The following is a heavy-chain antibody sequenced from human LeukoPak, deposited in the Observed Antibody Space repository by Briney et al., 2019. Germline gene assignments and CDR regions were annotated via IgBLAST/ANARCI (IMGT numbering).Heavy chain of an antibody. V-gene: IGHV3-7*01. CDR3: ARDFFYSSIFDAFDI. CDR1: GFTFSSYA. CDR2: IKQDGSEK. D-gene: IGHD2-2*01. Sequence: GGSLRLSCAASGFTFSSYAMHWVRQAPGKGLEWVSNIKQDGSEKYYVDSVKGRFTISRDNAKNSLYLQMNSLRAEDTAVYYCARDFFYSSIFDAFDIWGQGTMVTVSS. J-gene: IGHJ3*02.